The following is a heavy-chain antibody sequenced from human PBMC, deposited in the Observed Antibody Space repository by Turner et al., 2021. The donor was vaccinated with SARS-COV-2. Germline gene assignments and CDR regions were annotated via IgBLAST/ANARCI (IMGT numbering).Heavy chain of an antibody. CDR1: GFTFSSYG. CDR3: ARDSGDFDY. V-gene: IGHV3-30*03. CDR2: ISYDGSNK. D-gene: IGHD3-10*01. Sequence: GQLVESGGGVVQPGRSLRLSCAASGFTFSSYGMHWVRQAPGKGLEWVAVISYDGSNKYYADSVKGRFTISRDNSKNTLYLQMNSLRAEDTAVYYCARDSGDFDYWGQGTLVTVSS. J-gene: IGHJ4*02.